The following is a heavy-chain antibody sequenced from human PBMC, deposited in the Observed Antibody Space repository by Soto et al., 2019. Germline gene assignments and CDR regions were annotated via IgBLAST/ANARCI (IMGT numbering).Heavy chain of an antibody. CDR3: AMVDVYVTPSPQDV. D-gene: IGHD3-16*01. CDR1: GYTFTRYG. J-gene: IGHJ6*02. Sequence: QDQLVQSGAEVKNPGASVKVSCRASGYTFTRYGIGWARQAPGQGLEWMGWINTYNGNTKYAQNVQGRVTLTTDTSTSTAYMELRSLRSNDTAIDYCAMVDVYVTPSPQDVWGQGTTVIVSS. CDR2: INTYNGNT. V-gene: IGHV1-18*01.